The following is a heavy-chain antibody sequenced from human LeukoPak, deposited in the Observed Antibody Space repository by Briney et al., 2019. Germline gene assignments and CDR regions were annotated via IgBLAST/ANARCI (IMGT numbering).Heavy chain of an antibody. D-gene: IGHD3-3*01. V-gene: IGHV3-23*01. J-gene: IGHJ4*02. CDR3: AKDLHDSWAVDY. CDR2: IGVGGDT. CDR1: GFTFSSYG. Sequence: GGSLTLSCAASGFTFSSYGMRWVRQAPAKGLEWVSHIGVGGDTDFEDSVKGRFTISRDNSKETLYLQMNSLTADDTALYYCAKDLHDSWAVDYWGPGILVTVSS.